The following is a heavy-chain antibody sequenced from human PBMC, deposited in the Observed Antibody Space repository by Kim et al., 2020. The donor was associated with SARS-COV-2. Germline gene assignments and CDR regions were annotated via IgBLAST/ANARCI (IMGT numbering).Heavy chain of an antibody. CDR1: GIDFSDFC. Sequence: GGSLRLSCVASGIDFSDFCLTWIRQAPGKGLEWVAYIGCGGSTQYYADSVKGRFTMSRDNAKKTVYLQMNSLRLEDTAVYYCARLEWPAATYYYGM. V-gene: IGHV3-11*01. CDR2: IGCGGSTQ. D-gene: IGHD6-13*01. CDR3: ARLEWPAATYYYGM. J-gene: IGHJ6*01.